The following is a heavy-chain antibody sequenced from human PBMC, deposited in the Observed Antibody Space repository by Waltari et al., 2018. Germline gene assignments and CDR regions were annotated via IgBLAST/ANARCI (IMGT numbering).Heavy chain of an antibody. V-gene: IGHV3-48*03. CDR3: ARTFHTYYFDY. Sequence: EVQLVESGGGLVQPGGSLRLSCAASGFTFSSYEMNWVRQAPGKGLEWVSYIRSSGSTIYYADSVKGRFTISRDNAKNSLYLQMNSLRAEDTAVYYCARTFHTYYFDYWGQGTLVTVSS. D-gene: IGHD3-16*01. J-gene: IGHJ4*02. CDR2: IRSSGSTI. CDR1: GFTFSSYE.